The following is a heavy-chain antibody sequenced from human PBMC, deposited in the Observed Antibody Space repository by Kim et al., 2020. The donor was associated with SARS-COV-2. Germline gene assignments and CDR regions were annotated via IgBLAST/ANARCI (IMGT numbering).Heavy chain of an antibody. V-gene: IGHV3-23*01. CDR1: GFTFSSYA. J-gene: IGHJ4*02. CDR2: ISGSGGST. Sequence: GGSLRLSCAASGFTFSSYAMSWVRQAPGKGLEWVSAISGSGGSTYYADSVKGRFTISRDNSKNTLYLQMNSLRAEDTAVYYCAKDENYYDSSGYLDYWGQGTLATVSS. D-gene: IGHD3-22*01. CDR3: AKDENYYDSSGYLDY.